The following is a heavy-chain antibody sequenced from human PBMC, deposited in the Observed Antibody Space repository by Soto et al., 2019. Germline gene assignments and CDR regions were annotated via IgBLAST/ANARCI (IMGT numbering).Heavy chain of an antibody. CDR1: GFSPSTSAVG. D-gene: IGHD1-26*01. Sequence: SGPTLVNPTQTLTLTCTFSGFSPSTSAVGVGWIRQPPGKALEWLALIYGDDNKPCSPSLRSRLTITRDTSKNQVVLTMTNMDPVDTATYYCAHRGSGSYYDFWVQGTLVTVSS. J-gene: IGHJ4*01. CDR2: IYGDDNK. V-gene: IGHV2-5*02. CDR3: AHRGSGSYYDF.